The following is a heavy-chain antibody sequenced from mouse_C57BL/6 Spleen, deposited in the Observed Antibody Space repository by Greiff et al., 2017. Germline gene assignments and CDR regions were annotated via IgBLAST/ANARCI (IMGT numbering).Heavy chain of an antibody. D-gene: IGHD2-4*01. CDR3: AREDYYEGAWFAY. CDR2: INPSNGGT. Sequence: VQLQQPGTELVKPGASVKLSCKASGYTFTSYWMHWVKQRPGQGLEWIGNINPSNGGTNYNEKFKSKATLTVDKSSGTAYMQLSSLTSEDSAVYDCAREDYYEGAWFAYWGQGTLVTVSA. V-gene: IGHV1-53*01. J-gene: IGHJ3*01. CDR1: GYTFTSYW.